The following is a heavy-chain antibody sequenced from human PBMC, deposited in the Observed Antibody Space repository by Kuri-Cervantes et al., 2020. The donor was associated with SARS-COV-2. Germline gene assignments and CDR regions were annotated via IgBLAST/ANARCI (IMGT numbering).Heavy chain of an antibody. Sequence: SETLSLTCTVSGGSISSSSYYCGWIRQPPGKGLEWIGSIYYSGSTYYNPSLKSRVTISVDTSQNQFSLKLSSVTAADTAVYYCARHLGYGDYGFDYWGQGTRVTVSS. CDR1: GGSISSSSYY. CDR3: ARHLGYGDYGFDY. CDR2: IYYSGST. V-gene: IGHV4-39*07. D-gene: IGHD4-17*01. J-gene: IGHJ4*02.